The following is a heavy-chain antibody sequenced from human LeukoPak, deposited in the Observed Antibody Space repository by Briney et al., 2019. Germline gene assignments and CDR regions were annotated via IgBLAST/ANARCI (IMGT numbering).Heavy chain of an antibody. Sequence: SETLSLTCAVSGYSISSGYYWGWIRQPPGKGLEWIGSIYHSGSTYYNPSLKSRVTISVDTSKNQFSLKLSSVTAADTAVYYCARDLRNFDWDYWGQGTLVTVSS. D-gene: IGHD3-9*01. CDR2: IYHSGST. CDR1: GYSISSGYY. V-gene: IGHV4-38-2*02. CDR3: ARDLRNFDWDY. J-gene: IGHJ4*02.